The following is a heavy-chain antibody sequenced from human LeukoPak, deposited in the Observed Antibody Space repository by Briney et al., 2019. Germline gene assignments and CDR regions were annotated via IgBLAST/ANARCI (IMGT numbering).Heavy chain of an antibody. CDR2: INPNSGGT. D-gene: IGHD1-14*01. CDR1: GYTFTGYY. Sequence: ASVKVSCKASGYTFTGYYMHLVRQAPGQGLEWMGRINPNSGGTHFAQKFQGRVTMTRDTSIGTAYMELSSLRSDDTAIYYCARETDADYCDYWGQGTLVTVSS. V-gene: IGHV1-2*06. CDR3: ARETDADYCDY. J-gene: IGHJ4*02.